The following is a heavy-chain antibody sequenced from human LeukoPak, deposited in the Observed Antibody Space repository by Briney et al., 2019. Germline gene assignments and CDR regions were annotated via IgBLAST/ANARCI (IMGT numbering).Heavy chain of an antibody. CDR3: ARNGYYYYYGMDV. CDR1: GGSFSGYY. Sequence: SETLSLTCAVYGGSFSGYYWSWIRQPPGKGLEWIGEINHSGSTNYNPSLKSRVTISVDTSKNQFSLKLSSVSAADTAVYYCARNGYYYYYGMDVWGQGTTVTVSS. D-gene: IGHD2-8*01. V-gene: IGHV4-34*01. J-gene: IGHJ6*02. CDR2: INHSGST.